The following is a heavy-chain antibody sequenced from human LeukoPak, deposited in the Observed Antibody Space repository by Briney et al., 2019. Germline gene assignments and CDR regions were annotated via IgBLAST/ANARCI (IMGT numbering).Heavy chain of an antibody. D-gene: IGHD3-22*01. CDR1: GFTFSSYS. CDR2: ISSSSSTI. V-gene: IGHV3-48*01. J-gene: IGHJ4*02. Sequence: GGSLRLSCAASGFTFSSYSMNWVRQAPGKGLGWVSYISSSSSTIYYADSVKGRFTISRDNAKNSLYLQMNSLRAEDTAVYYCQSWYYYDSSGYPDFDYWGQGTLVTVSS. CDR3: QSWYYYDSSGYPDFDY.